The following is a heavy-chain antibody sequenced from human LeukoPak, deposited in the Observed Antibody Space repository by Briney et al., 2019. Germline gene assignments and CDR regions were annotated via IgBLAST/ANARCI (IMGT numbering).Heavy chain of an antibody. CDR2: INPSGGST. CDR1: GYTFTSYY. J-gene: IGHJ4*02. V-gene: IGHV1-46*01. Sequence: GASVKVSCKASGYTFTSYYMHWVRQAPGQGLEWMGIINPSGGSTSYAQKFQGRVTMTRDTSKSTVYMELSSLRSENTAVYYCARVLRDYYDSIGYLDYWGQGTLVTVSS. D-gene: IGHD3-22*01. CDR3: ARVLRDYYDSIGYLDY.